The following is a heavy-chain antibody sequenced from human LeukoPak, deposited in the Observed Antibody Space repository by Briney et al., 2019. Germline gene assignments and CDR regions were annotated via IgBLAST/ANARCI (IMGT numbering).Heavy chain of an antibody. CDR2: IYSGGST. D-gene: IGHD3-16*01. CDR3: AAQGVFSHGGY. J-gene: IGHJ4*02. Sequence: PGGSLRLSCAASGVTVSSTYMSWVRQAPGKGLEWVSVIYSGGSTYYTDSVKGRFTISRDTSKSTLYLQMNSLRAEDTAVYYCAAQGVFSHGGYWGQGTLVTVSS. V-gene: IGHV3-53*01. CDR1: GVTVSSTY.